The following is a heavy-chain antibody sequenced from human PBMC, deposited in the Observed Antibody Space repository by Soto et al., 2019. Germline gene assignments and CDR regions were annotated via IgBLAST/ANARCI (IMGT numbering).Heavy chain of an antibody. J-gene: IGHJ6*02. Sequence: QTGGSLRLSCAASGFTFSSYAMHWVRQAPGKGLEWVAVISYDGSNKYYADSVKGRFTISRDNSKNTLYLQMNSLRAEDTAVYYCARGGVSIAVAGTSYYYYYYAMDVWGQGTTVTVSS. CDR1: GFTFSSYA. V-gene: IGHV3-30-3*01. D-gene: IGHD6-19*01. CDR3: ARGGVSIAVAGTSYYYYYYAMDV. CDR2: ISYDGSNK.